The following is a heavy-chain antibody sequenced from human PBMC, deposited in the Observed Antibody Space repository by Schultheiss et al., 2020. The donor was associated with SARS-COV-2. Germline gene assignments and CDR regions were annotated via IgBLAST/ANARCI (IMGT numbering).Heavy chain of an antibody. CDR3: ARASGWKLLYYYYYGMDV. CDR1: GGSISSGGYY. CDR2: IYHSGST. Sequence: SETLSLTCTVSGGSISSGGYYWSWIRQPPGKGLEWIGSIYHSGSTNYNPSLKSRVTISVDTSKNQFSLKLSSVTAADTAVYYCARASGWKLLYYYYYGMDVWGQGTTVTVSS. V-gene: IGHV4-39*07. D-gene: IGHD6-19*01. J-gene: IGHJ6*02.